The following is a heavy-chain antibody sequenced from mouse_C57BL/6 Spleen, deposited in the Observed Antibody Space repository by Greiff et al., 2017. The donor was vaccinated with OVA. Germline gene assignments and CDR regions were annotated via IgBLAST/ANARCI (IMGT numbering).Heavy chain of an antibody. CDR1: GFTFTDYY. D-gene: IGHD3-2*02. CDR2: IRNKANGYTT. CDR3: ARAAQATFPFAY. Sequence: EVKLVESGGGLVQPGGSLSLSCAASGFTFTDYYMSWVRQPPGKALEWLGFIRNKANGYTTEYSASVKGRFTISRDNSQSILYLQMNALRAEDSATYYCARAAQATFPFAYWGQGTLVTVSA. V-gene: IGHV7-3*01. J-gene: IGHJ3*01.